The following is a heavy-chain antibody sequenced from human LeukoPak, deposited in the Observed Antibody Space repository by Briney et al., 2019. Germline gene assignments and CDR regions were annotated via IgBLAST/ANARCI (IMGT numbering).Heavy chain of an antibody. CDR2: INPNSGGT. CDR3: ARASPSYYDFWSGYYMRDISSHFDY. V-gene: IGHV1-2*02. Sequence: GASVKVSCKASGYTFTGYYMHWVRQAPGQGLEWMGWINPNSGGTNYAQKFQGRVTMTRDTSISTAYMELSRLRSDDTAVYYCARASPSYYDFWSGYYMRDISSHFDYWGQGTLVTVSS. J-gene: IGHJ4*02. CDR1: GYTFTGYY. D-gene: IGHD3-3*01.